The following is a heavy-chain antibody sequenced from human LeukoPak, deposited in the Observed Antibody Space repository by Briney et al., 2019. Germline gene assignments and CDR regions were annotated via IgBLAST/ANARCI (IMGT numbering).Heavy chain of an antibody. Sequence: SETLSLTCAVYGGSFSGHYWSWIRQPPGKGLEWIGEINHSGSTNYNPSLKSRVTISVDTSKNQFSLKLSSVTAADTAVYYCANVYSSWDWFDPWGQGTLVTVSS. D-gene: IGHD6-6*01. V-gene: IGHV4-34*01. J-gene: IGHJ5*02. CDR2: INHSGST. CDR3: ANVYSSWDWFDP. CDR1: GGSFSGHY.